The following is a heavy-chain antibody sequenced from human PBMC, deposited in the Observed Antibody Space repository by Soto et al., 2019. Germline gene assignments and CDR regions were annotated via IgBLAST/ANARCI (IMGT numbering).Heavy chain of an antibody. Sequence: EVQLLESGGVFVEPGGSLSLSCAAPGFTFSSYAMSWVRQAPGKWLEWVSGINNNGGYTYYADSVKGRFTIARDNSRNTLYLQMTSLTVEDTAVYYCASGLVVARLRFGFDHCGQGTLVTVSS. D-gene: IGHD6-6*01. CDR3: ASGLVVARLRFGFDH. CDR1: GFTFSSYA. V-gene: IGHV3-23*01. J-gene: IGHJ4*02. CDR2: INNNGGYT.